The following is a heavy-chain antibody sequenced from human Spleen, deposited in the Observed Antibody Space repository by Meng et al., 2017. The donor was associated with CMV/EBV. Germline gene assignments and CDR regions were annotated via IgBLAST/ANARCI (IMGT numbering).Heavy chain of an antibody. D-gene: IGHD1-26*01. J-gene: IGHJ3*01. V-gene: IGHV3-15*01. Sequence: FMFSSAWMSWVRQAPGKGLEWVGRSKNKGDGGTLDYAAPVKGRFTVSRDDSKNTLYLQMSSLKTEDTAVYYCTTLTLVGASGPFDVWGQGTMVTVSS. CDR1: FMFSSAW. CDR2: SKNKGDGGTL. CDR3: TTLTLVGASGPFDV.